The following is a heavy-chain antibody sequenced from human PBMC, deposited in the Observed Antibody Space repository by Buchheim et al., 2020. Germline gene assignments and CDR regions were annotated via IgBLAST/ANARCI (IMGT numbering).Heavy chain of an antibody. V-gene: IGHV4-4*02. CDR2: IYHSGST. CDR3: ATDDSRSGFNWFDP. CDR1: GGSISSYNW. J-gene: IGHJ5*02. D-gene: IGHD3-22*01. Sequence: QVQLQESGPGLVKPSGTLSLTCAVSGGSISSYNWWSWVRQPPGKGLEWLGEIYHSGSTTYNPSLKSRVTISVAKSKNHFSLKLSSVTAADTAVYYCATDDSRSGFNWFDPWGQGTL.